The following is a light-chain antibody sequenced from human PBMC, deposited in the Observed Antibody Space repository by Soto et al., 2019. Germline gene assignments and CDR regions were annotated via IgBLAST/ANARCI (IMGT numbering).Light chain of an antibody. CDR3: SSYTSSRTLV. J-gene: IGLJ2*01. CDR2: DVS. V-gene: IGLV2-14*01. CDR1: SSDVGGYNF. Sequence: QSVLTQPASVSGSPGQSITISCTGTSSDVGGYNFVSWYQQHPGKAPKVMICDVSNRPSGVSNRFSGSKSGNTASLTISGLQAEDEADYYCSSYTSSRTLVFGGGTQVTVL.